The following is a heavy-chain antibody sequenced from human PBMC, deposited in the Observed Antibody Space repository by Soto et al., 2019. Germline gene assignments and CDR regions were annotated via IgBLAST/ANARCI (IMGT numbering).Heavy chain of an antibody. Sequence: SETLSLTCTVSGGSISSYYWSWIRQPPGKGLEWIGYIYYSGSTNYNPSLKSRVTISVDTSKNQFSLKLSSVTAADTAVYHCARHSAEYYDFWSGSQYYFDYWGQGTLVTVSS. J-gene: IGHJ4*02. CDR3: ARHSAEYYDFWSGSQYYFDY. CDR1: GGSISSYY. D-gene: IGHD3-3*01. CDR2: IYYSGST. V-gene: IGHV4-59*08.